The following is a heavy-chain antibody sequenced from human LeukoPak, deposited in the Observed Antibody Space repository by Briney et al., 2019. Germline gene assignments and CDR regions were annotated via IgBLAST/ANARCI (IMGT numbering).Heavy chain of an antibody. CDR2: IYYSGST. V-gene: IGHV4-59*01. CDR1: GGSINSYY. J-gene: IGHJ4*02. Sequence: SETLSLTCTVSGGSINSYYWSWIRQPPGKGLEWIGHIYYSGSTSYSPSLKSRVTISVDTSKNQFSLKLSSVTAADTAVYFCARGDWQQLPLVFDYWGQGTLVTVSS. CDR3: ARGDWQQLPLVFDY. D-gene: IGHD6-13*01.